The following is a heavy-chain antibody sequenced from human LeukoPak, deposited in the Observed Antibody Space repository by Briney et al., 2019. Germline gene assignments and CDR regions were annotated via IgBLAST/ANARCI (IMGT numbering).Heavy chain of an antibody. CDR1: GFTFSSYA. V-gene: IGHV3-73*01. J-gene: IGHJ4*02. CDR3: TRLVSSGQDFDY. D-gene: IGHD6-19*01. Sequence: GGSLRLSCAASGFTFSSYAMHWVRQASGKGLEWVGRIRSKANSYATAYAASVKGRFTISRDDSKNTAYLQMNSLKTEDTAVYYCTRLVSSGQDFDYWGQGTLVTVSS. CDR2: IRSKANSYAT.